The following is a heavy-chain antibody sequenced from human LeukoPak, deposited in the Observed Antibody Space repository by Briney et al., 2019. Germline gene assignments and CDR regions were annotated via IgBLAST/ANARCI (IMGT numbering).Heavy chain of an antibody. CDR3: AKGGVGAIFYMDV. J-gene: IGHJ6*03. V-gene: IGHV3-23*01. CDR2: ISGSGGST. D-gene: IGHD1-26*01. CDR1: GFTFSSYA. Sequence: AGGSLRLSCAASGFTFSSYAMSWVRQAPGKGLEWVSAISGSGGSTYYADSVKGRFTISRDNSKNTLYLQMNSLRAEDTAVYYCAKGGVGAIFYMDVWGKGTTVTVSS.